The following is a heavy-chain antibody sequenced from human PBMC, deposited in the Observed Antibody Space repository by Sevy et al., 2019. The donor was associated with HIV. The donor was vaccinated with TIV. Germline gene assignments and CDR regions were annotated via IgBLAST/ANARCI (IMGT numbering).Heavy chain of an antibody. Sequence: GGSLRLSCAASGFTFSSYAMSWVRQAPGKGLEWVSAIRGSGGSTYYADSVKGRFTISRDNSKNTLDLQMNSLRAEDTAVYYCAGARSKYYYDSSAFDPWGQGTLVTVSS. D-gene: IGHD3-22*01. CDR1: GFTFSSYA. V-gene: IGHV3-23*01. CDR3: AGARSKYYYDSSAFDP. CDR2: IRGSGGST. J-gene: IGHJ5*02.